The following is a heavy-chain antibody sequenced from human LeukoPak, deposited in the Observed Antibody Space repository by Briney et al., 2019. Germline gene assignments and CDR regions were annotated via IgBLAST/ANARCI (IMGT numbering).Heavy chain of an antibody. V-gene: IGHV1-46*01. CDR2: INPSGGST. D-gene: IGHD3-16*01. CDR1: GYTFTSYH. CDR3: ARADLSGFDY. Sequence: GASVKVSCKASGYTFTSYHMHWERQAPGQGLEWMGIINPSGGSTSYAQKFQGRVTMTRDTSTSTVYMELSSLRSEDTAVYYCARADLSGFDYWGQGTLVTVSS. J-gene: IGHJ4*02.